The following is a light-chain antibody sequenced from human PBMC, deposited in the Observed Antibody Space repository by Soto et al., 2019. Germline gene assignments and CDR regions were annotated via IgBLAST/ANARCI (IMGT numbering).Light chain of an antibody. CDR1: QGISNW. J-gene: IGKJ4*01. Sequence: DIQMTQSPSSVSASVGDRVTITCRASQGISNWLAWYQQQPGKAPKLLIYGASSLQSGVPSRFSGGGSGTHFTLLISSLQPEDFATYSCQQTNTFLPLTFGGGTKVEI. V-gene: IGKV1-12*01. CDR3: QQTNTFLPLT. CDR2: GAS.